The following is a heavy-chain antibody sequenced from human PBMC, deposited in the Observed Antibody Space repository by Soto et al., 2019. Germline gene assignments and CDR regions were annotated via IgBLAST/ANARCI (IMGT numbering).Heavy chain of an antibody. CDR3: AKDSESSGFDVGDY. D-gene: IGHD5-12*01. CDR1: GFTFDDYA. V-gene: IGHV3-9*01. J-gene: IGHJ4*02. Sequence: EVQLVESGGGLVQAGRSLRLSCATSGFTFDDYAMHWVRQAPGKGLEWVSGISWNSGSIGYADSVKGRFTISRDNAKNYLYLQMNSLRAEDTALYYCAKDSESSGFDVGDYWGQGSLVTVSS. CDR2: ISWNSGSI.